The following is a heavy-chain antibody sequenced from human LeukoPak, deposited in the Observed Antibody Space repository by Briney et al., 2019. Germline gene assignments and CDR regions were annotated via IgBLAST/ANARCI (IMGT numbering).Heavy chain of an antibody. CDR3: ARAYYESSAYRHAVYFDY. V-gene: IGHV1-46*02. CDR2: INSSDDST. J-gene: IGHJ4*02. Sequence: ASVKVSCKASGYTFNSSYMHWVRQAPGQGLEWMGIINSSDDSTRYARKFQGRVTMTKDTSTNTVYMHLSSLSSDDTAVYYCARAYYESSAYRHAVYFDYWGQGTLVTVSS. D-gene: IGHD3-22*01. CDR1: GYTFNSSY.